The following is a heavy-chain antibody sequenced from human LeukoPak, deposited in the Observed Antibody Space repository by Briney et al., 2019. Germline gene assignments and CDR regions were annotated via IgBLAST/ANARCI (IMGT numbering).Heavy chain of an antibody. CDR1: GFTFSSYA. D-gene: IGHD5-12*01. V-gene: IGHV3-23*01. Sequence: PGGSLRLSCAASGFTFSSYAMSWVRQAPGKGLEWVSAISGSGGSTYYADSVKGRFTISRDNSRNTVYLQMNSLRAEDTAVYYCAKANSAYDYFDYWGQGTLVTVSS. CDR2: ISGSGGST. CDR3: AKANSAYDYFDY. J-gene: IGHJ4*02.